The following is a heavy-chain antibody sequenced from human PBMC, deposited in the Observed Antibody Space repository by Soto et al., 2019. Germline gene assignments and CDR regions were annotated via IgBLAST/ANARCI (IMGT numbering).Heavy chain of an antibody. CDR1: ECKCVGYG. V-gene: IGHV3-23*01. D-gene: IGHD3-10*01. CDR2: ISGSGGST. Sequence: GGSHRVSSRAAECKCVGYGRSWVRQKPGKGLEWVSAISGSGGSTYYADSVKGRFTISRDNSKNTLYLQMNSLRAEDTAVYYCAKDQFGWPALNDYWGQGTLVTVSS. CDR3: AKDQFGWPALNDY. J-gene: IGHJ4*02.